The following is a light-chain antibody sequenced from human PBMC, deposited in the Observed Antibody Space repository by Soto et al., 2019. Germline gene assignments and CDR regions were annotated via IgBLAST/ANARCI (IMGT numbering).Light chain of an antibody. CDR2: GNN. V-gene: IGLV1-40*01. CDR1: SSNIGAGYD. J-gene: IGLJ2*01. CDR3: QSYDTSLRGSEV. Sequence: QSVLTQPPSVSGARGQRVTISCTGGSSNIGAGYDVHWYQQLPGTAPKLLIYGNNNRPSGVPDRFSVSKSGTSASLAITGLQPEDEADYYCQSYDTSLRGSEVFGGGTKVTVL.